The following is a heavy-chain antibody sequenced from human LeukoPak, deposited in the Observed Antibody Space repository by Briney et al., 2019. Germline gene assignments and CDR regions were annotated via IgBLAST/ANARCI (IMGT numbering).Heavy chain of an antibody. Sequence: GRSLRLSCVASGFTFDDYAMHWVRQAPGKGLEWVSGISWNSAIIGYADSVKGRFTISRDNAKNSLYLQMNSLRAEDTAVYYCARALDEGARFDYWGQGTLVTVSS. CDR1: GFTFDDYA. V-gene: IGHV3-9*01. J-gene: IGHJ4*02. CDR2: ISWNSAII. CDR3: ARALDEGARFDY.